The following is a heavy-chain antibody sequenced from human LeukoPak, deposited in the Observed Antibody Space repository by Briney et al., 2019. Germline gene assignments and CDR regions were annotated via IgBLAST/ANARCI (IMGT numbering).Heavy chain of an antibody. CDR1: GGSFSGYY. CDR2: IYYSGST. J-gene: IGHJ4*02. D-gene: IGHD6-13*01. Sequence: PSETLSLTCAVYGGSFSGYYWSWIRQHRGKGLEWIGYIYYSGSTYYNPSLKSRVTISVDTSKNQFSLKLSSVTAADTAVYYCARDSAGSSLFSIGYFDYWGQGTLVTVSS. V-gene: IGHV4-31*11. CDR3: ARDSAGSSLFSIGYFDY.